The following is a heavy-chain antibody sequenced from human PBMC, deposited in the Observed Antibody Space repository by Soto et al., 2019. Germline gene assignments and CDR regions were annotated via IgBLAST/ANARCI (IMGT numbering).Heavy chain of an antibody. V-gene: IGHV4-39*01. CDR1: GGSISSSSYY. J-gene: IGHJ5*02. CDR3: ARSTIFGVVITEGDNWFDP. D-gene: IGHD3-3*01. Sequence: PSETLSLTCTVSGGSISSSSYYWGWIRQPPGKGLEWIGSIYYSGSTYYNPSLKSRVTISVDTSKNQFSLKLSSVTAADTAVYYCARSTIFGVVITEGDNWFDPWGQGTLVTVSS. CDR2: IYYSGST.